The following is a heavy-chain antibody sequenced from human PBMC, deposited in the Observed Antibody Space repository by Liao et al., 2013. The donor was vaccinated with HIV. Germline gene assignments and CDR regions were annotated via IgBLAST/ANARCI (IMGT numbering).Heavy chain of an antibody. V-gene: IGHV4-61*02. CDR1: GGSISSSTYY. D-gene: IGHD3-22*01. J-gene: IGHJ4*02. CDR3: ASERVYYYDSSGYYFSY. CDR2: IYTSGST. Sequence: QVQLQESGPGLVKPSQTLSLTCTVSGGSISSSTYYWSWIRQPAEKGLEWIGRIYTSGSTNYNPSLKSRVTISVDTSKNQFSLKLSSVTAADTAVYYCASERVYYYDSSGYYFSYWGQGTLVTVSS.